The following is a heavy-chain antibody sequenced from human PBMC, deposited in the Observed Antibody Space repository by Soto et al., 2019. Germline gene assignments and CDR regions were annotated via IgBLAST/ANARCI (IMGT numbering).Heavy chain of an antibody. CDR1: GFTFSTYG. J-gene: IGHJ4*02. Sequence: QVQLVESGGGVVQPGRSLRLSCAASGFTFSTYGMHWVRQAPGKGLEWVAVISYDGNNKYYADSVKGRFTISRDSYENTLYLQMNSLRAEDTAVYYCAKSVYNWNDGFFDYWGQGTLVTVSS. D-gene: IGHD1-1*01. CDR3: AKSVYNWNDGFFDY. V-gene: IGHV3-30*18. CDR2: ISYDGNNK.